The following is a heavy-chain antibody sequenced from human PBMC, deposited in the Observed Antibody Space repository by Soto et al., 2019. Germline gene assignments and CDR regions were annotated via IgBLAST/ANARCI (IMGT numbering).Heavy chain of an antibody. D-gene: IGHD4-17*01. V-gene: IGHV3-23*01. CDR1: GFPFSSYA. J-gene: IGHJ4*02. CDR3: ASGKDYAEGGY. Sequence: GGSLRLSCAASGFPFSSYAMTWVRQAPGKGLEWVSALSGSGVSTYYADSVMGRFTISRDNSKNTVYLQMNSLRDEDTAVYYCASGKDYAEGGYWGQGTLVTVSS. CDR2: LSGSGVST.